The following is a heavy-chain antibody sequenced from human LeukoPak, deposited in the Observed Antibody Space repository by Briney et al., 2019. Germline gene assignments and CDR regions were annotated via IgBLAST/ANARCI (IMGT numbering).Heavy chain of an antibody. CDR3: ARSGETGGY. CDR2: IYHSGST. D-gene: IGHD4-17*01. Sequence: PSGTLSLTCAVSGYSISSGYYWGWIRQPPGKGLEWIGSIYHSGSTYYNPSLKSRVTISVDTSKNQFSLKLSSVTAADTAVYYCARSGETGGYWGQGTLVTVSS. V-gene: IGHV4-38-2*01. J-gene: IGHJ4*02. CDR1: GYSISSGYY.